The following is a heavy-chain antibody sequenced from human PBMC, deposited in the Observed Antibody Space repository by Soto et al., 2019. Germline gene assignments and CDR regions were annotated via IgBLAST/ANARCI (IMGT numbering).Heavy chain of an antibody. Sequence: GGSLRLSCAASGFTFSSYAMSWVRQAPGKGLEWVSVISSSGGGTYYADSVKGRFTISRDNSKNTLYLQMNSLRAEDTAVYYGAKDLVAWRDSGEALDIRGQGT. V-gene: IGHV3-23*01. J-gene: IGHJ3*02. CDR2: ISSSGGGT. CDR1: GFTFSSYA. D-gene: IGHD2-21*01. CDR3: AKDLVAWRDSGEALDI.